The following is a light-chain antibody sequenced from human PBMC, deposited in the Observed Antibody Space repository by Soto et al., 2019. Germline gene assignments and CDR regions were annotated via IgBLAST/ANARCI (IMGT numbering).Light chain of an antibody. V-gene: IGKV3-20*01. J-gene: IGKJ2*01. Sequence: ESVLAQSPGTLSLSPGERATLSCRTSHIISSSSLAWYQQIPGQPPRLLIYDVSSRAPGIPDRFSGSGSGTDFTPTISRLEPEYFAVYYCQQYDASSYTFGQGTKVDIK. CDR2: DVS. CDR1: HIISSSS. CDR3: QQYDASSYT.